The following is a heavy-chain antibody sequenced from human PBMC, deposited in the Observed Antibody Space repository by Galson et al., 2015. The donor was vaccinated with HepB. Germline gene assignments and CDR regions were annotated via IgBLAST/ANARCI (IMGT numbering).Heavy chain of an antibody. CDR1: RFTFTRYW. J-gene: IGHJ6*02. CDR2: VVSDGSIT. Sequence: SLRLSCAASRFTFTRYWMQWVRQAPGKGLVSVPRVVSDGSITRYADSVKGRFTTSRDNAKNTLYLQMNSLRAEDTAVYYCARGIRSYVMDVWGQGTAVTVSS. CDR3: ARGIRSYVMDV. D-gene: IGHD3-3*01. V-gene: IGHV3-74*01.